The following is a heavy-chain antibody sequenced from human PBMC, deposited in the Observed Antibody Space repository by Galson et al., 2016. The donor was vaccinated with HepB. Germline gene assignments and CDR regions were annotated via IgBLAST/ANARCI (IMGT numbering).Heavy chain of an antibody. D-gene: IGHD4-11*01. CDR2: FDPEHGET. CDR1: GFTLTELS. Sequence: SVKVSCKVSGFTLTELSIHWVRQAPRKGLEWMGGFDPEHGETVYAQKFQGRVTVTEDTSSDTAYMELRRLRSEDTAVYYCATQPPYRTYVRFASWGPGTPVTVSS. CDR3: ATQPPYRTYVRFAS. J-gene: IGHJ5*01. V-gene: IGHV1-24*01.